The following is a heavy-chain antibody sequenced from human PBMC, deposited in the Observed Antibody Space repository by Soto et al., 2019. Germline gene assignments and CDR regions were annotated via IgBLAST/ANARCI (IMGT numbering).Heavy chain of an antibody. D-gene: IGHD5-12*01. Sequence: ASVKVSCKASGGTFSSYAISWVRQAPGQGLDWMGGIIPIFGTANYAQKFQGRVTITADESTSTAYMELSSLRSEDTAVYYCARRGLGISGPSYYGMDVWGQGTTVTVSS. CDR1: GGTFSSYA. V-gene: IGHV1-69*13. CDR2: IIPIFGTA. J-gene: IGHJ6*02. CDR3: ARRGLGISGPSYYGMDV.